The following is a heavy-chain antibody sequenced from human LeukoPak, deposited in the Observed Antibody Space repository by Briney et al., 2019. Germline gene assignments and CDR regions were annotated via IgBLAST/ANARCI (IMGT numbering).Heavy chain of an antibody. CDR1: GYTFTSYG. D-gene: IGHD1-26*01. CDR2: ISANDGNT. J-gene: IGHJ4*02. V-gene: IGHV1-18*01. CDR3: ARESHATREDY. Sequence: RASVKVSCKASGYTFTSYGISWVRQAPGQGLEWMGWISANDGNTDYPQKLQGRVTMTTDTSTSTAYMELRSLRSDDTAVYYCARESHATREDYWGQGTLVTVSS.